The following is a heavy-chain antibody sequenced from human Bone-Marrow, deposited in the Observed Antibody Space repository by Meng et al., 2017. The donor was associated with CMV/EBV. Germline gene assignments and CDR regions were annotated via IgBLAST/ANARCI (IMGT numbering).Heavy chain of an antibody. Sequence: GGSLRLSCAASGFTFSDHYMDWVRQAPGKGLEWVSAISGSGGSTYYADSVKGRFTISRDNSKNTLYLQMNSLRAEDTAVYYCAKDGWDIVVVPAALHYGMDVWGQGTTVTGSS. CDR2: ISGSGGST. V-gene: IGHV3-23*01. D-gene: IGHD2-2*02. CDR3: AKDGWDIVVVPAALHYGMDV. J-gene: IGHJ6*01. CDR1: GFTFSDHY.